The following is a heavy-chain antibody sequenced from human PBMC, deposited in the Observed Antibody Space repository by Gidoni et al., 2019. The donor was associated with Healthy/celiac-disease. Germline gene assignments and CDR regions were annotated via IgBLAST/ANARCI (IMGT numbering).Heavy chain of an antibody. Sequence: QVQLVQSGAEVKKPGSSVKVSCTASGCTFSSYAISWVRQAPGQGLEWMGRIIPILGIANYAQKFQCRVTITADKSTSTAYMELSSLRSEDTAVYYCARLSPSPSTIFGVRPDYWGQGTLVTVSS. V-gene: IGHV1-69*04. J-gene: IGHJ4*02. D-gene: IGHD3-3*01. CDR2: IIPILGIA. CDR3: ARLSPSPSTIFGVRPDY. CDR1: GCTFSSYA.